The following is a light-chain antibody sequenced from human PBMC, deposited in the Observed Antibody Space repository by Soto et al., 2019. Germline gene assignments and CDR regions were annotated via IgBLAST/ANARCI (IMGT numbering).Light chain of an antibody. V-gene: IGKV3-20*01. J-gene: IGKJ4*01. CDR1: QSIGSY. Sequence: EIVLTQSPATLSLSPGERATLSCRASQSIGSYLAWYQQKPGQAPRLLIYDASNRATGIPDRFSGSGSGTDFTLTISRLEPEDFAVYHCQQYGSSPLTFGGGTKVEIK. CDR3: QQYGSSPLT. CDR2: DAS.